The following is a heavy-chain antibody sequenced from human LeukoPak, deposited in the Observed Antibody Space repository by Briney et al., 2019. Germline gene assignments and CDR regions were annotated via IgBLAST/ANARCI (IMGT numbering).Heavy chain of an antibody. CDR3: ARDGNYIRDY. V-gene: IGHV1-18*01. CDR1: GYIFTSYG. D-gene: IGHD4-11*01. Sequence: ASVKVSCKASGYIFTSYGIGWVRQAPGQGLEWMGWINTYNGYTDYAQKPQGRVTMTTDTSTSTAYMELRSLRSDDTAIYYCARDGNYIRDYWGQGTLVTVSS. CDR2: INTYNGYT. J-gene: IGHJ4*02.